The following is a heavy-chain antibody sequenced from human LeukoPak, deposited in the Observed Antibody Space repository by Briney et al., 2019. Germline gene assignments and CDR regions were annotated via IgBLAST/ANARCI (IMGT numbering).Heavy chain of an antibody. Sequence: GESLQISCKGSGYIFTSYWIGWVRRMPGKGREWMGIIYPGDSDTRYSPSFQGQVTVSADKSISTAYLQWSSLKASDTAIYHCARHIDSAAARRVDHWGQGTLVTVSS. J-gene: IGHJ4*02. D-gene: IGHD6-13*01. CDR3: ARHIDSAAARRVDH. CDR2: IYPGDSDT. CDR1: GYIFTSYW. V-gene: IGHV5-51*01.